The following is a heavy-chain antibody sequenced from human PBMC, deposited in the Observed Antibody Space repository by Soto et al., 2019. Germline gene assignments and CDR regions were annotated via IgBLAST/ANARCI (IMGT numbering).Heavy chain of an antibody. CDR2: ISYDGSNK. J-gene: IGHJ4*02. V-gene: IGHV3-30-3*01. CDR3: ARDPPRGGIAAAVRGPY. CDR1: GFPFSSYS. Sequence: GGSLILSSAASGFPFSSYSMHWVRPAPGKGLEWVAVISYDGSNKYYADSVKGRFTISRDNSKNTLYLQMNSLRAEDTAVYYCARDPPRGGIAAAVRGPYWGQGTLVTVSS. D-gene: IGHD6-13*01.